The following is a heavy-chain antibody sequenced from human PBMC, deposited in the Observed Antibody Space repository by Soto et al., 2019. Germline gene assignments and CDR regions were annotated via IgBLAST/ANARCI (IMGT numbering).Heavy chain of an antibody. D-gene: IGHD2-15*01. J-gene: IGHJ6*02. Sequence: SETLSLTCSVSGYSASSSDYYWARIRQPPGKGLEWIGSMLYSGLTYYNPPLKSRVTLSVDTSKNQFSVRLNSVTASDTALYYCAPLSVSLSGPYGIHVWGQGTTVTVSS. CDR3: APLSVSLSGPYGIHV. CDR1: GYSASSSDYY. CDR2: MLYSGLT. V-gene: IGHV4-39*01.